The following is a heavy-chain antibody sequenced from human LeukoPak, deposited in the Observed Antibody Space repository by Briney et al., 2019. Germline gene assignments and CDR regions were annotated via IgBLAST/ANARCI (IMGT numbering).Heavy chain of an antibody. CDR2: IYSGGST. CDR3: ARDRERRFDY. D-gene: IGHD1-1*01. J-gene: IGHJ4*02. V-gene: IGHV3-53*05. Sequence: GGSLRLSCAVSGFTVSSNYMSWVRQAPGKGLEWVSVIYSGGSTYYADSVKGRFTISRDNSKNTLYLQMNSLRAEDTAVYYCARDRERRFDYWGQGTLVTVSS. CDR1: GFTVSSNY.